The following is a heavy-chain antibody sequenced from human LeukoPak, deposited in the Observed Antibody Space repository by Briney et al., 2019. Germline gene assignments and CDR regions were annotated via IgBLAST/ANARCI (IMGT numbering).Heavy chain of an antibody. CDR2: ISYDGSNK. CDR1: GFTFSSYA. V-gene: IGHV3-30-3*01. J-gene: IGHJ3*02. CDR3: ARALLWFGEFLDAFDI. Sequence: GGSLRLSCAASGFTFSSYAMHWVRQAPGKGLEWVAVISYDGSNKYYADSVKGRFTISRDNSKNTPYLQMNSLRAEDTAVYYCARALLWFGEFLDAFDIWGQGTMVTVSS. D-gene: IGHD3-10*01.